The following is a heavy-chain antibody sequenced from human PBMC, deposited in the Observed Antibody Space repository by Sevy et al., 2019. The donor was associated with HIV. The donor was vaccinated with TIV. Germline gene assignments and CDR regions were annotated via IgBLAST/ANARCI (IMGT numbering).Heavy chain of an antibody. J-gene: IGHJ3*02. CDR1: GFTFSDYY. CDR2: ISSSGSTI. Sequence: GESLKISCAASGFTFSDYYMSWIRQAPGKGLEWVSYISSSGSTIYYADSVKGRFTISRDNAKNSLYLQMNSLRAEDTAVYYCAREEWLEHDAFDIWGQGTMVTVSS. D-gene: IGHD6-19*01. CDR3: AREEWLEHDAFDI. V-gene: IGHV3-11*01.